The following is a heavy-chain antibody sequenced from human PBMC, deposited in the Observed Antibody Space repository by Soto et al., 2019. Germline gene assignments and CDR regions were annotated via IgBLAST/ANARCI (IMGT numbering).Heavy chain of an antibody. J-gene: IGHJ4*02. V-gene: IGHV3-23*01. CDR2: VSWVXXXX. Sequence: EVQLLESGGDLVQPGGSLRLSCAVTGFIFSDYSMSWVRQAPGTGLEGVAGVSWVXXXXXYADSVKGRXTIXRXNSXXXXXXXXXXXXXXXXXXXXXXXXXXXHWDEYYFHYWGQGTLVTVSS. D-gene: IGHD1-1*01. CDR3: XXXXXXHWDEYYFHY. CDR1: GFIFSDYS.